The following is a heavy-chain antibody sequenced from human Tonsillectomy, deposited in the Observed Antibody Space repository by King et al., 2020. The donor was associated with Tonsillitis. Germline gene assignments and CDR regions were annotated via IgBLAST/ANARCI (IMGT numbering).Heavy chain of an antibody. CDR3: GRDDPNPFWSASYYYYGMDV. D-gene: IGHD3-3*01. J-gene: IGHJ6*02. CDR1: GGSISSYY. V-gene: IGHV4-59*01. CDR2: IYYSGST. Sequence: QVQLQESGPGLVKPSETLSLTCTVSGGSISSYYWSWIRQPPGKGLEWIGYIYYSGSTNYNPSLRSRVTLSVDTSKNHFSLKLSSPTAAATAVYYCGRDDPNPFWSASYYYYGMDVWGQGTTVTVSS.